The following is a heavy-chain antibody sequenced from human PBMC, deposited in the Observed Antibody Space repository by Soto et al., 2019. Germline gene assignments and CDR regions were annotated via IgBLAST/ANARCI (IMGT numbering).Heavy chain of an antibody. CDR3: ARPSYSSSRYYGMDV. CDR1: GYSFTSYL. D-gene: IGHD6-6*01. V-gene: IGHV5-51*01. J-gene: IGHJ6*02. CDR2: INPGDSDT. Sequence: PGESLKISCKGSGYSFTSYLICWVREMPGKGLEWMGIINPGDSDTRYRPSFEGQVTISADKSITTAYLQLSSLKASDTAMYYCARPSYSSSRYYGMDVWGQGTTVTVPS.